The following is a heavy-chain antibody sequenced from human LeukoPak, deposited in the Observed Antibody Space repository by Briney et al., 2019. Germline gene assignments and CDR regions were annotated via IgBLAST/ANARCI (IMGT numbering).Heavy chain of an antibody. CDR2: IYYSGST. Sequence: SETLSLTCTVSGGSLSSSSYYWGWMRQPPGKGLEWIGSIYYSGSTYYNPSLKSRVTISVDTSKNQFSLKLSSVTAPDTAVYYCARGPQDIVVVPAGNWFDPWGQGTLVTVSS. CDR1: GGSLSSSSYY. D-gene: IGHD2-2*01. J-gene: IGHJ5*02. CDR3: ARGPQDIVVVPAGNWFDP. V-gene: IGHV4-39*07.